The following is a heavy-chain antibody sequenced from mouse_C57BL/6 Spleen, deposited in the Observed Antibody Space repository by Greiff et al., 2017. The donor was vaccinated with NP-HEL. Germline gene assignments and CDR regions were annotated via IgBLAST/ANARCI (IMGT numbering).Heavy chain of an antibody. CDR1: GYAFSSSW. V-gene: IGHV1-82*01. CDR2: IYPGDGDT. D-gene: IGHD2-5*01. Sequence: VKLQESGPELVKPGASVKISCKASGYAFSSSWMNWVKQRPGKGLEWIGRIYPGDGDTNYNGKFKGKATLTADKSSSTAYMQLSSLTSEDSAVYFCARRGTYYSNLYAMDYWGQGTSVTVSS. J-gene: IGHJ4*01. CDR3: ARRGTYYSNLYAMDY.